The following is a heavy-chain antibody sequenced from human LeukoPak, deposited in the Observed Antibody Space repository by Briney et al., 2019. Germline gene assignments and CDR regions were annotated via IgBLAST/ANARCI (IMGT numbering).Heavy chain of an antibody. CDR3: ARKDYGSGSYYYFDY. V-gene: IGHV1-18*01. J-gene: IGHJ4*02. Sequence: ASVKVSCKASDYTFTSYGISWVRQAPGQGLEWMGWISAYSGNTNYAQKLQGRVTMTTDTSTSTAYMELRSLRSDDTAVYYCARKDYGSGSYYYFDYWGQGTLVTVSS. CDR1: DYTFTSYG. D-gene: IGHD3-10*01. CDR2: ISAYSGNT.